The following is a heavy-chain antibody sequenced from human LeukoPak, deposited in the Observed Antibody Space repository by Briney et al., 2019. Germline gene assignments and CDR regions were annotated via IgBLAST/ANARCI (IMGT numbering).Heavy chain of an antibody. CDR2: ISYDGSNK. CDR1: GFTLSAYV. D-gene: IGHD6-13*01. V-gene: IGHV3-30*18. J-gene: IGHJ4*02. CDR3: AKERLGSSWNPKFFDY. Sequence: GGSLRLSCAASGFTLSAYVMHWVRQAPGKGLEWVAVISYDGSNKYYADFVKGRFTISRDSSKNTLYLQVNSLRAEDTAVYYCAKERLGSSWNPKFFDYWGQGTLVTVSS.